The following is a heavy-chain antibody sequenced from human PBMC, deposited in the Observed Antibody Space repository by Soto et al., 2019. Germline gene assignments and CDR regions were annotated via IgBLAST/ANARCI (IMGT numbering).Heavy chain of an antibody. J-gene: IGHJ3*02. V-gene: IGHV4-31*03. CDR2: IYYSGST. Sequence: QVQLQESGPGLVKPSQTLSLTCTVSGGSISSGGYYWSWIRQHPGKGLEWIGYIYYSGSTYYNPSLKSRVTISVDTSKNQFSLKLSSVTAADTAGYYCASITMIGQVSAFDIWGQGTMVTVSS. CDR1: GGSISSGGYY. CDR3: ASITMIGQVSAFDI. D-gene: IGHD3-22*01.